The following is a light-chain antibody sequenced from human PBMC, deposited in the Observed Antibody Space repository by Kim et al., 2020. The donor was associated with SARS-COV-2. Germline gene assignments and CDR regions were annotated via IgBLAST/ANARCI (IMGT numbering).Light chain of an antibody. J-gene: IGLJ1*01. CDR3: QSRDRESTGNLYL. V-gene: IGLV3-19*01. CDR2: DKN. CDR1: SLRKYY. Sequence: SSELTQDPAVSVALGQTVRITCQGDSLRKYYASWYRQKPGQAPVLVMYDKNNRPSGIPDRFSGSSSGNTASLTITGAQAADEADYYCQSRDRESTGNLYLFGTGTKVTVL.